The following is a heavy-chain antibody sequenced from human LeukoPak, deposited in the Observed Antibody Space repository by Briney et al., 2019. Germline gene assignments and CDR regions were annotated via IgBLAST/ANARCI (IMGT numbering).Heavy chain of an antibody. J-gene: IGHJ6*02. D-gene: IGHD6-19*01. V-gene: IGHV3-23*01. CDR2: ISGSGGST. Sequence: GGSLRLSCAASGFTFSSYAMSWVRQAPGKGLERVSAISGSGGSTYYADSVKGRFTISRDNSKNTLYLQMNSLRAEDTAVYYCAKSQGSSGWYNYYYGMDVWGQGTTVTVSS. CDR3: AKSQGSSGWYNYYYGMDV. CDR1: GFTFSSYA.